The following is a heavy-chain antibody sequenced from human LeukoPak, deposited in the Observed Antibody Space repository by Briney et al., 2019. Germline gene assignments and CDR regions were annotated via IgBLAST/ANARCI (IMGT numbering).Heavy chain of an antibody. J-gene: IGHJ5*02. V-gene: IGHV1-2*06. Sequence: GASVKVSCKASGYTFTGYYMHWVRQAPGQGLEWMGRINPNSGGTNYAQKFQGRVTMTEDTSTDTAYMELSSLRSEDTAVYYCATVWTRVRNNWFDPWGQGTLVTVSS. CDR3: ATVWTRVRNNWFDP. CDR2: INPNSGGT. CDR1: GYTFTGYY. D-gene: IGHD1-1*01.